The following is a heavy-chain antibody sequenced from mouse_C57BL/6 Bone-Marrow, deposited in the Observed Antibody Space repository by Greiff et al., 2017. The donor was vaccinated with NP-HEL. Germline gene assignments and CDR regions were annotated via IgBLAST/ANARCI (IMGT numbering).Heavy chain of an antibody. J-gene: IGHJ3*01. CDR2: IDPETGGT. CDR3: TRCDGYSWFAY. D-gene: IGHD2-3*01. V-gene: IGHV1-15*01. Sequence: QVQLQQSGAELVRPGASVTLSCKASGYTFTDYEMHWVKQTPVHGLEWIGAIDPETGGTAYNQKFKGKAILTADKSSSTAYMELRSLTSEDSAVYYCTRCDGYSWFAYWGQGTLVTVSA. CDR1: GYTFTDYE.